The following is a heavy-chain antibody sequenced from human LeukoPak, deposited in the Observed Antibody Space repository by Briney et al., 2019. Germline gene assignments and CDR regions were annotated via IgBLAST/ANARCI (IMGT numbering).Heavy chain of an antibody. CDR2: IYSGGST. J-gene: IGHJ3*02. CDR1: GFTVSSNY. V-gene: IGHV3-66*04. Sequence: GGSLRLSCAASGFTVSSNYMSWVRQAPGKGLEWVSVIYSGGSTYYADSVKGRFTISRDNSKNTLYLQMNSLRAEDTAVYYCARRDYYDSSGYSSGHDAFDIWGQGTMVTVSS. D-gene: IGHD3-22*01. CDR3: ARRDYYDSSGYSSGHDAFDI.